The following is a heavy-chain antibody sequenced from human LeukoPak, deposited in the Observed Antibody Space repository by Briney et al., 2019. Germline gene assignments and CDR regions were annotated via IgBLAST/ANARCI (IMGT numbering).Heavy chain of an antibody. V-gene: IGHV1-69*04. CDR2: IIPILGIA. Sequence: SVKVSYKPSRGTFSRYAISWVRQAPGQGLEWMGRIIPILGIANYAQKLQGTGTITADKSTSTAYMELSSLRSEDTAVSYCARSGPYDSSGYASDWGQGTPVTVSS. D-gene: IGHD3-22*01. CDR3: ARSGPYDSSGYASD. J-gene: IGHJ4*02. CDR1: RGTFSRYA.